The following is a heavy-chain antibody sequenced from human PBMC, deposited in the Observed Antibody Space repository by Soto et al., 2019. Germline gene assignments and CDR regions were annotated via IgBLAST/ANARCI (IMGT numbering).Heavy chain of an antibody. V-gene: IGHV3-23*01. CDR1: GFTFSNYA. D-gene: IGHD3-3*01. J-gene: IGHJ6*02. CDR2: FSGSGGST. CDR3: ARDWTGDTCPCLDV. Sequence: EVQLLESGGGLVQPGGSVRLSCAAAGFTFSNYALTWVRQSPGKGLEWVSTFSGSGGSTYYADSVRGRFTISRDNSKNTLFLQMNSLRVEDTAIYYCARDWTGDTCPCLDVWGQWTTVSVSS.